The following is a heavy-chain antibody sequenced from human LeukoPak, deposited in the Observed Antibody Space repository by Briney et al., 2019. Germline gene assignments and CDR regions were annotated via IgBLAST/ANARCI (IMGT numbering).Heavy chain of an antibody. D-gene: IGHD6-6*01. CDR2: ISSSSSTI. J-gene: IGHJ3*02. Sequence: KTGVSLTLSCSVSAFTCCDYYARGLPGAPGEGVGGVLYISSSSSTIFYEHPVKGIFTIPRDNAKNSLYLQRPSLRPEDAPLYTCGRVTIAARDGFDSWVQGTMASVS. CDR3: GRVTIAARDGFDS. CDR1: AFTCCDYY. V-gene: IGHV3-11*01.